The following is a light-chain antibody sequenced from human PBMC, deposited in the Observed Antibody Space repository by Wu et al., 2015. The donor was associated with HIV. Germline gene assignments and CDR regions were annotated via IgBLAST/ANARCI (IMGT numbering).Light chain of an antibody. CDR2: RAS. CDR3: QQYSTQSIT. Sequence: DIQMTQSPSTLSASVGDRISITCRASQRVSTWLAWYQQKPGRAPKLLIYRASSLQTGVPSRFSGSGSGTEFTLTISSLQPDDFATYFCQQYSTQSITFGGGTKVEI. V-gene: IGKV1-5*03. J-gene: IGKJ4*01. CDR1: QRVSTW.